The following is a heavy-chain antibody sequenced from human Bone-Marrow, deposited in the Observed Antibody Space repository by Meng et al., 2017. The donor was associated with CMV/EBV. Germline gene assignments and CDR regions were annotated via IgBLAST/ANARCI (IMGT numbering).Heavy chain of an antibody. V-gene: IGHV3-30*02. J-gene: IGHJ3*02. D-gene: IGHD2-2*02. CDR2: IRYDGSNK. CDR3: AKSLPPIQLRPRGAFDI. CDR1: GFTFSSYS. Sequence: GGSLRLSCAASGFTFSSYSMNWVRQAPGKGLEWVAFIRYDGSNKYYADSVKGRFTISRDNSKNTLYLQMNSLRAEDTAVYYCAKSLPPIQLRPRGAFDIWGQGTMVTVSS.